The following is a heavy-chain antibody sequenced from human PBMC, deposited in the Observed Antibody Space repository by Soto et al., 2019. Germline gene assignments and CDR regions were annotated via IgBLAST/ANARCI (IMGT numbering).Heavy chain of an antibody. CDR2: ITGSGGRT. CDR1: GFTFISYA. J-gene: IGHJ4*02. Sequence: GGSLRLSCAASGFTFISYAMTWVLQAPWKGLEWVSIITGSGGRTYYADSVKGRFTISRDNSKNTLYLQMNSLRAEDAAIYYCAKTTYYYDTNGYYFFDYWGQGTLVTVSS. V-gene: IGHV3-23*01. D-gene: IGHD3-22*01. CDR3: AKTTYYYDTNGYYFFDY.